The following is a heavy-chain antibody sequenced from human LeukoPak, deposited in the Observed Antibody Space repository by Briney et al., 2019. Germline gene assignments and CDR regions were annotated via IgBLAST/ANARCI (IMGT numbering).Heavy chain of an antibody. V-gene: IGHV4-34*01. D-gene: IGHD3-16*01. J-gene: IGHJ4*02. CDR3: ARRRKYYDYVWGSYEDY. CDR2: IKQSGST. Sequence: SETPSLTCADSGGSLSGYYSRWIRPPPGERREWVGEIKQSGSTNYNPSLKSRVTISADTSKNQFSLKLSSVAATDTAVYYCARRRKYYDYVWGSYEDYWGQGTLVTVSS. CDR1: GGSLSGYY.